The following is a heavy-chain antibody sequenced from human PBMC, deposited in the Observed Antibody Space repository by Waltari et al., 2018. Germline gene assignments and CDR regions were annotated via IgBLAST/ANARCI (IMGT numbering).Heavy chain of an antibody. Sequence: QVQLQESGPGLGKPSETLSLTCTVSGASISTSPYYWGWIRQPPGKGLEWIGNIYSAGYTYYDPSLKSRVTISVDTSKNQFSLKMSSVTAADTAIYYCARVSGGYPVGWIDPWGQGTVVTVSS. D-gene: IGHD1-26*01. CDR2: IYSAGYT. CDR3: ARVSGGYPVGWIDP. CDR1: GASISTSPYY. V-gene: IGHV4-39*07. J-gene: IGHJ5*02.